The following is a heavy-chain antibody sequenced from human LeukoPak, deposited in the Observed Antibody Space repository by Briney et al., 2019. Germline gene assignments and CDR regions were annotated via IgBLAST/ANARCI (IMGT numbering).Heavy chain of an antibody. CDR3: ARVRIAAAYDAFDI. V-gene: IGHV4-61*02. CDR2: IYSSRST. Sequence: SQTLSLTCTVSGGSISSGSYYWSCIRQPAGKGLEWIGRIYSSRSTNYNPSLKSRVTISVDTSKNQFSLKLSSVTAADTAVYYCARVRIAAAYDAFDIWGQGTMVTVSS. CDR1: GGSISSGSYY. J-gene: IGHJ3*02. D-gene: IGHD6-13*01.